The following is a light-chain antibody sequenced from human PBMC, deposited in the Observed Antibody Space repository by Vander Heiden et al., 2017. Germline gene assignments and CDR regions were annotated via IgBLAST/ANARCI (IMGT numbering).Light chain of an antibody. Sequence: ELVLTQSPGALSLSPGERAILACRASQTASENPVAWYQQKPGQGPRLLIFGASSRPTGLPDRFRGSGSGTDFTLTISRLEPEDFAVYYCQQYATSPFTFGPGTKVDI. CDR1: QTASENP. J-gene: IGKJ3*01. V-gene: IGKV3-20*01. CDR2: GAS. CDR3: QQYATSPFT.